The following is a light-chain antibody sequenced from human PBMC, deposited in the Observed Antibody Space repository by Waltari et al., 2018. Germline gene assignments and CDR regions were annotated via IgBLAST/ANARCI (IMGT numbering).Light chain of an antibody. V-gene: IGLV2-14*01. CDR1: KSDIGYYHY. CDR2: DVT. CDR3: AAYTSTNTVI. J-gene: IGLJ2*01. Sequence: QSALTQPASVSGSPGQSITISCTGTKSDIGYYHYVSWYQQYPGNAPKLMIFDVTRWPSGVSHRFSGSKSGNTASLTISGLQAEDEADYFRAAYTSTNTVIFGGGTKVTVL.